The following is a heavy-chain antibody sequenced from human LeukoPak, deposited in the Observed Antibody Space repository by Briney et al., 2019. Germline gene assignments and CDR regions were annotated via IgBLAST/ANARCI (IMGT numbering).Heavy chain of an antibody. CDR2: IDYTGNT. D-gene: IGHD1-26*01. V-gene: IGHV4-39*02. Sequence: PSETLSLTCTVSGGSISTSDYYWGWIRQPPGKGLDWIGNIDYTGNTFYNSSLKSRLTISVDTSMNQFSLKLSFVTAADTGLYDCARDSGSHYAFDIWGQGTVVTVSS. J-gene: IGHJ3*02. CDR1: GGSISTSDYY. CDR3: ARDSGSHYAFDI.